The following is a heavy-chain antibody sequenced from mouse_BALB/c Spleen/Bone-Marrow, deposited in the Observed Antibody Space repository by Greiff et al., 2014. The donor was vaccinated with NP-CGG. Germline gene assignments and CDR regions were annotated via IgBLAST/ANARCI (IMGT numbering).Heavy chain of an antibody. D-gene: IGHD2-1*01. CDR1: GYTFTTYT. CDR3: ERVYGNYEAMDY. J-gene: IGHJ4*01. Sequence: VQLQQSGAELARPGASVKMSCRASGYTFTTYTMHWVKQRPGQGLEWIGYINPSSGYTYYKQRFKDKATLTADKSSSAAYLRLSSLTSGDSAVYYGERVYGNYEAMDYWGQGTSVTVSS. CDR2: INPSSGYT. V-gene: IGHV1-4*01.